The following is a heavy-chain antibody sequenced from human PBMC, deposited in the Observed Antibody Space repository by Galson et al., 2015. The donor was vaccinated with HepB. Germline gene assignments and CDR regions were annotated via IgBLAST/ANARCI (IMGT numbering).Heavy chain of an antibody. J-gene: IGHJ3*02. CDR3: ARVIWDHAFDI. Sequence: SVKVSCKASGYTFNTYGISWVRQAPGRGLEWMGWISPFNGNTKYSQKFQGRVTITRGTSASTDYMELSSLRSEDTAVYYCARVIWDHAFDIWGQGTMVTVSS. V-gene: IGHV1-18*01. D-gene: IGHD1-26*01. CDR1: GYTFNTYG. CDR2: ISPFNGNT.